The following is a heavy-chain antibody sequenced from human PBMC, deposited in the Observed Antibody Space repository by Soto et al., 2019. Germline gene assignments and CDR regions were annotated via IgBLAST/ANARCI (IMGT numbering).Heavy chain of an antibody. V-gene: IGHV3-11*01. CDR3: ARASRDGYNYGEKDGDSWYYYYGMDV. CDR1: GFTFSDYY. D-gene: IGHD5-12*01. J-gene: IGHJ6*02. Sequence: QVQLVESGGGLVKPGGSLRLSCAASGFTFSDYYKSWIRQAPGKGLEWVSYISSSGSTIYYADSVKGRFTISRDNAKNSLYLQMNSLRAEDTAVYYCARASRDGYNYGEKDGDSWYYYYGMDVWGQGTTVTVSS. CDR2: ISSSGSTI.